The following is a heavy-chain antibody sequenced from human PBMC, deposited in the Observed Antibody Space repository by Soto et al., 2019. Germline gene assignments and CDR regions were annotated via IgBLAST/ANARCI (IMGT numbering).Heavy chain of an antibody. CDR2: FCYTGST. V-gene: IGHV4-59*01. Sequence: ETLSLTGTDAGGSMSGRCCSWVRQSPGKGLEWIGYFCYTGSTNYNPSLKSRVTISVGRSKTQCSLKLTSVTAADTAVYYCAKSHYDSSGYYIIDHWGQGTLVTVSS. CDR3: AKSHYDSSGYYIIDH. J-gene: IGHJ5*02. D-gene: IGHD3-22*01. CDR1: GGSMSGRC.